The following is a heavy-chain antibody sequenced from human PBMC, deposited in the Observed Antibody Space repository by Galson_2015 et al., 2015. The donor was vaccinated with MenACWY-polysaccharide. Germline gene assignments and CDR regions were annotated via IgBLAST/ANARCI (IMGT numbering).Heavy chain of an antibody. CDR2: ISGSGGST. V-gene: IGHV3-23*01. D-gene: IGHD3-16*02. J-gene: IGHJ4*02. Sequence: SLRLSCAASGFTFSSYAMSWVRQAPGKGLEWVSAISGSGGSTYYADSVKGRFTISRDNSKNTLYLQMNSLRAEDTAVYYCAKDMHDYVWGSYRTSQYFDYWGQGTLVTVSS. CDR3: AKDMHDYVWGSYRTSQYFDY. CDR1: GFTFSSYA.